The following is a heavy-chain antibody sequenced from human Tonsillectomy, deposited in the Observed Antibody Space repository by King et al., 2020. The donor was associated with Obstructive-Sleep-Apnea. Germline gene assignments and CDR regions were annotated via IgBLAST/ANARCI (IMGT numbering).Heavy chain of an antibody. V-gene: IGHV3-23*04. CDR2: VSGSGGST. J-gene: IGHJ5*02. CDR1: GFTFSNYA. CDR3: AKEGARGDGWFGGDWFDP. Sequence: VQLVESGGGLVQPGGSLRLSCAASGFTFSNYAMNWVRQAPGKGLEWVSVVSGSGGSTYYADSVKGRFTISRDNSKNTLNLQMNSLRAEDTAVYYCAKEGARGDGWFGGDWFDPWGQGTLVTVSS. D-gene: IGHD3-10*01.